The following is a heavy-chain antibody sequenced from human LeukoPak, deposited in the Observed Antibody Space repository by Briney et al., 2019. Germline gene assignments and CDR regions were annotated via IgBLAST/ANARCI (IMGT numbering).Heavy chain of an antibody. CDR2: ISAYNGNT. D-gene: IGHD6-19*01. CDR1: GYTFTSYG. CDR3: ARDPTWHSSGWDHFDY. V-gene: IGHV1-18*01. Sequence: GASVKVSCKASGYTFTSYGISWVRQAPGQGLEWMGWISAYNGNTNYAQKLQGRVTMTTDTSTSTAYMELRSLRSDDTAVYYCARDPTWHSSGWDHFDYWGQGTLVTVSS. J-gene: IGHJ4*02.